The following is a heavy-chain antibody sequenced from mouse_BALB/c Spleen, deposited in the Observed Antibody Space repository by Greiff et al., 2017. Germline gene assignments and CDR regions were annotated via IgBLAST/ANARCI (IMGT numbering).Heavy chain of an antibody. V-gene: IGHV5-4*02. CDR1: GFTFSDYY. Sequence: EVKLVESGGGLVKPGGSLKLSCAASGFTFSDYYMYWVRQTPEKRLEWVATISDGGSYTYYPDSVKGRFTISRDNAKNNLYLQMSSLKSEDTAMYYCARDRDSLLRLQAYWGQGTLVTVSA. CDR2: ISDGGSYT. D-gene: IGHD1-2*01. J-gene: IGHJ3*01. CDR3: ARDRDSLLRLQAY.